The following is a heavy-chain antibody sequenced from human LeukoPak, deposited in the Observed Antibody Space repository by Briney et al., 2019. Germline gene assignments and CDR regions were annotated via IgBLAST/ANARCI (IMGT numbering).Heavy chain of an antibody. J-gene: IGHJ6*02. CDR3: AKDVRVGGGGMDV. V-gene: IGHV1-18*01. D-gene: IGHD1-26*01. CDR1: GYTFTSYG. Sequence: ASVKVSCKASGYTFTSYGISWVRQAPGQGLEWMGWISAYNGNTNYAQKLQGRVTMTTDTSTSTAYMELRSLRAEDTAVYYCAKDVRVGGGGMDVWGQGTPVTVSS. CDR2: ISAYNGNT.